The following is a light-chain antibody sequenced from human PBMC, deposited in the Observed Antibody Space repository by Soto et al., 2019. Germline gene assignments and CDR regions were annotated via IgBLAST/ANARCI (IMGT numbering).Light chain of an antibody. CDR2: GNR. Sequence: QAVVTQPPSVSGAPGQRVTISCTGNNSNLGAGYDVHWYQQLPGAAPKLVIFGNRNRPSGVPERFSGSKSGTSASLAITGLQAEDEADYYCQAYDYSLTAAVFGGGTKLTVL. CDR1: NSNLGAGYD. J-gene: IGLJ3*02. CDR3: QAYDYSLTAAV. V-gene: IGLV1-40*01.